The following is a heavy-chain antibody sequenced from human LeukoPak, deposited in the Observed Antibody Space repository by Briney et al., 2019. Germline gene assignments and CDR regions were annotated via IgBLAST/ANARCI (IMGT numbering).Heavy chain of an antibody. V-gene: IGHV1-2*02. CDR1: GYTFTGYY. Sequence: ASVKVSCKASGYTFTGYYMHWVRQAPGQGLEWMGWINPNSGGTNYAQKFQGRVTMTRDTSISTAYMELSRLRSDDTAVYYCARECTDWFSNNWFDPWGQGTLVTVSS. D-gene: IGHD3-9*01. J-gene: IGHJ5*02. CDR2: INPNSGGT. CDR3: ARECTDWFSNNWFDP.